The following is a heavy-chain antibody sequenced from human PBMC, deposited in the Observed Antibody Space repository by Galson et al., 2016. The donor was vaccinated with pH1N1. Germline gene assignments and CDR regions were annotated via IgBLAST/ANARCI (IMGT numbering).Heavy chain of an antibody. CDR1: GYLLTELS. J-gene: IGHJ6*03. Sequence: SVKVSCKVSGYLLTELSIFWVRQAPGKGLEWMGGFTAEDGETVYAQKLQGRVTMTEDTSTDTAYMELSSLRYEDMAVYYCATNSIDYYYYYMDVWGKGTTVTVSS. V-gene: IGHV1-24*01. CDR3: ATNSIDYYYYYMDV. D-gene: IGHD4-23*01. CDR2: FTAEDGET.